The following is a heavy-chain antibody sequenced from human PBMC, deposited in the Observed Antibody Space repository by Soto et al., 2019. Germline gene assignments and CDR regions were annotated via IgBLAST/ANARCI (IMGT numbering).Heavy chain of an antibody. Sequence: VQLLESGGGLVQPGGSLRLSCAASGFTFSSYGMTWVRQAPGKGLEWVSAISPSGDSTYYADSVKGRFTISRDNSKNTVYVQMNSLRAEDTAFYYCAKGIFGVGSRGQGTLVTVSS. CDR3: AKGIFGVGS. J-gene: IGHJ4*02. CDR2: ISPSGDST. CDR1: GFTFSSYG. V-gene: IGHV3-23*01. D-gene: IGHD3-3*01.